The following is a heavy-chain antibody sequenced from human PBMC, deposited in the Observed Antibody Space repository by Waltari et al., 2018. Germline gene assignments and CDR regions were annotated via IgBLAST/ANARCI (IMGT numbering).Heavy chain of an antibody. V-gene: IGHV4-59*11. J-gene: IGHJ4*02. CDR3: ARVYDFWSGYPGNLDY. CDR2: IYYSGST. Sequence: QVQLQESGPGLVKPSETLSLTCTVSGGSISSHYWSWIRQPPGKGLEWIGYIYYSGSTNYNPSLKSRVTISVDTSKNQFSLKLSSVTAADTAVYYCARVYDFWSGYPGNLDYWGQGTLVTVSS. D-gene: IGHD3-3*01. CDR1: GGSISSHY.